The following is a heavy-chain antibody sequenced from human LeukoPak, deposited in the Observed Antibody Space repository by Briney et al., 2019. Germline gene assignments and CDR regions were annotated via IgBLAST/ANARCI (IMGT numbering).Heavy chain of an antibody. Sequence: AGGSLRLSCAASGFTFSSYSMNWVRQAPGKGLEWVSSISSSSSYIYYADSVKGRFTISRDNAKNSLYLQMNSLRAEDTAVYYCARGGGGDAPLDYWGQGTLVTVSS. V-gene: IGHV3-21*01. J-gene: IGHJ4*02. CDR2: ISSSSSYI. CDR3: ARGGGGDAPLDY. CDR1: GFTFSSYS. D-gene: IGHD2-21*02.